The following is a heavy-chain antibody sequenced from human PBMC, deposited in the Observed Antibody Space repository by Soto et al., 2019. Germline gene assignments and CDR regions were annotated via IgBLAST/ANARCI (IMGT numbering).Heavy chain of an antibody. J-gene: IGHJ4*02. V-gene: IGHV3-66*01. Sequence: EVQLVESGGGLVQPGGSLRLSCAASGFTASSNYMSWVRQAPGKGLEWVSVIYSGGSTYYADSVKGRFTISRDNSKNTLYLQMNSLRAEDTAVYYCARDSKVHGDYGDWGQGTLVTVSS. D-gene: IGHD4-17*01. CDR1: GFTASSNY. CDR2: IYSGGST. CDR3: ARDSKVHGDYGD.